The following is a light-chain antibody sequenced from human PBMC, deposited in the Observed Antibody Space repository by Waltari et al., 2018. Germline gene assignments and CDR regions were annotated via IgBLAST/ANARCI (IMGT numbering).Light chain of an antibody. J-gene: IGLJ3*02. CDR2: DVS. CDR3: CSYTGTYTHWV. Sequence: QSALTHPRSVSGSPGQSVTISCTGTSNDVGAYNYVSCHQQHPGKAPKLMIYDVSKRPSGVPDRFSASKSGNTASLTISGLQAEDEADYYCCSYTGTYTHWVFGGGTKLTVL. V-gene: IGLV2-11*01. CDR1: SNDVGAYNY.